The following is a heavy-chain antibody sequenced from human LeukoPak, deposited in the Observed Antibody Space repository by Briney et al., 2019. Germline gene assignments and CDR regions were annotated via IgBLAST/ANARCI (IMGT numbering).Heavy chain of an antibody. Sequence: GGSLRLSCAASGFTFSSYSMNWVRQAPGKGLEWGSSISSSSSYIYYADSVKGRFTISRDNAKNSLYLQMNSLRAEDTAVYYCARGYSGYDQYFDYWGQGTLVTVSS. V-gene: IGHV3-21*01. CDR1: GFTFSSYS. CDR3: ARGYSGYDQYFDY. CDR2: ISSSSSYI. D-gene: IGHD5-12*01. J-gene: IGHJ4*02.